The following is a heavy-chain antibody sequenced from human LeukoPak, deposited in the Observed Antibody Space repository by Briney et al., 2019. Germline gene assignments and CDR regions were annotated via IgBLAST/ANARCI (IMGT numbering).Heavy chain of an antibody. D-gene: IGHD6-13*01. Sequence: SQTLSLTCTVSGGSISSGDYYWSWLRQPPGKGLEWIGYIYYSGSTYYNPSLKSRVTISVDTSKNQFSLKLSSVTAADTAVYYCAREGYSSSVLYYFDYWGQGTLVTVSS. CDR2: IYYSGST. CDR1: GGSISSGDYY. V-gene: IGHV4-30-4*01. CDR3: AREGYSSSVLYYFDY. J-gene: IGHJ4*02.